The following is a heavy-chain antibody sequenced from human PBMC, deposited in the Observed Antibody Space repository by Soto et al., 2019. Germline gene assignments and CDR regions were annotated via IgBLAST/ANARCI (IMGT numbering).Heavy chain of an antibody. CDR1: GFTFSTYW. D-gene: IGHD5-12*01. CDR2: INGDGTRT. CDR3: VRVPTGGYAFSLEAY. J-gene: IGHJ4*02. Sequence: EVQLVESGGGLVQPGGSLRLSCVASGFTFSTYWMHWVRQAPGKGLVWVSRINGDGTRTTYADSVEGRFTISRDNAKNTLYLQMNSLRAEDTAVYFCVRVPTGGYAFSLEAYWGQGTRVTVSS. V-gene: IGHV3-74*01.